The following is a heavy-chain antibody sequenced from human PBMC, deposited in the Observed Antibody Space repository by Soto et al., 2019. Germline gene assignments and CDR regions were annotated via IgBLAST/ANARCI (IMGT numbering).Heavy chain of an antibody. CDR2: ISVSGAGT. V-gene: IGHV3-23*01. D-gene: IGHD3-3*01. CDR3: AKFVFFGGVIEGFFDP. J-gene: IGHJ5*02. Sequence: VPLLESGGGLVQPGGSLRLSCAASGFTFSNYAMSWVRQAPGKGLEWVSSISVSGAGTYYADSVKGRLTNSRDNSKDTVFLQMNNLRAEDTDIYYCAKFVFFGGVIEGFFDPWGQGTLVTVSS. CDR1: GFTFSNYA.